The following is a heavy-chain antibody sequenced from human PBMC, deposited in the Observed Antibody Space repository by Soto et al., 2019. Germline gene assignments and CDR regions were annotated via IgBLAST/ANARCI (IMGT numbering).Heavy chain of an antibody. CDR3: ARALEGRIAAAGFFDY. V-gene: IGHV1-46*01. Sequence: ASVKVSCKASGYTFTSYYMHWVRQAPGQGLEWMGIINPSGGSTSYAQKFRGRVTMTRDTSTSTVYMELSSLRSEDTAVYYCARALEGRIAAAGFFDYWGQGTLVTVSS. CDR1: GYTFTSYY. CDR2: INPSGGST. D-gene: IGHD6-13*01. J-gene: IGHJ4*02.